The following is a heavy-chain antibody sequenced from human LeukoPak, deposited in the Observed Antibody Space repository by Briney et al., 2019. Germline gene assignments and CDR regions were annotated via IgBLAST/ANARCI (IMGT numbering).Heavy chain of an antibody. Sequence: GGSLRLSCAASGFSVSSTYMSWVRQSPGKGLEWVSVVYKDGKMFYIDSVKGRFAISRDTSKNTVYLQMNNLRAEDTAVYYCASRHCSGGDCYFAGADPFDHWGQGTLVTVSS. J-gene: IGHJ4*02. D-gene: IGHD2-21*01. V-gene: IGHV3-53*01. CDR2: VYKDGKM. CDR1: GFSVSSTY. CDR3: ASRHCSGGDCYFAGADPFDH.